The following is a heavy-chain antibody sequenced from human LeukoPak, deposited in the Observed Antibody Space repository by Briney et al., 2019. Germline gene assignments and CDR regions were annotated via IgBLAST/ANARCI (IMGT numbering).Heavy chain of an antibody. J-gene: IGHJ4*02. CDR2: IRSKANSYAT. V-gene: IGHV3-73*01. CDR3: TNTLWFGEPDGGY. D-gene: IGHD3-10*01. CDR1: GFTFSGSA. Sequence: PGGSLRLSCAASGFTFSGSAMHWVRQASGKGLEWVGRIRSKANSYATAYAASVKGRFTISRDDSKNTAYLQMNSLKTEDTAVYYCTNTLWFGEPDGGYWGQGTLVTVSS.